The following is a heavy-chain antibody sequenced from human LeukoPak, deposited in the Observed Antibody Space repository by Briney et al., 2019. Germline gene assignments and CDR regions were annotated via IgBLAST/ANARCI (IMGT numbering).Heavy chain of an antibody. V-gene: IGHV3-23*01. CDR3: ARGRGYCSGGSCQEPPD. D-gene: IGHD2-15*01. CDR2: IGGSGGNT. CDR1: GFTFSSYA. J-gene: IGHJ4*02. Sequence: GGSLRLSCAASGFTFSSYAMSWVRQAPGKGLEWVSGIGGSGGNTYYTDTVKGRFTISRDNSKNTVYLQMNSLRAEDTAVYYCARGRGYCSGGSCQEPPDWGQGTLVTVSS.